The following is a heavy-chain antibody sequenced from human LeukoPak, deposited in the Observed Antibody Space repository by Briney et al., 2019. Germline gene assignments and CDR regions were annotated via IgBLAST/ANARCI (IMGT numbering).Heavy chain of an antibody. J-gene: IGHJ6*02. CDR3: ASTMVRGVTHYYYYGMDV. CDR1: GFTFSSYA. CDR2: ISGGGGST. V-gene: IGHV3-23*01. Sequence: GGSLRLSCAASGFTFSSYAMSWVRQAPGKGLEWVSAISGGGGSTYYADSVKGRFTISRDNSKNTLYLQMNSLRAEDTAVYYCASTMVRGVTHYYYYGMDVWGQGTTVTVSS. D-gene: IGHD3-10*01.